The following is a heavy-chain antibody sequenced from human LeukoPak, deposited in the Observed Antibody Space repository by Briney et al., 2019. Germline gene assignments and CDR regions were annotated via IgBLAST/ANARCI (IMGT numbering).Heavy chain of an antibody. CDR3: AKDRSIGY. CDR1: GFTFSDYW. CDR2: IKQDGSEK. V-gene: IGHV3-7*03. J-gene: IGHJ4*02. Sequence: GGSLRLSCAASGFTFSDYWMHWVRQAPGKGLEWVANIKQDGSEKYYVDSVKGRFTISRDNAKNSLYLQMNSLRAEDTAVYYCAKDRSIGYWGQGTLVTVSS.